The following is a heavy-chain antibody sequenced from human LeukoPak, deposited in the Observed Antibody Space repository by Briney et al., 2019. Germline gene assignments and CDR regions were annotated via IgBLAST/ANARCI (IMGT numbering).Heavy chain of an antibody. CDR1: GGSISGSSHY. CDR2: FYFGGST. J-gene: IGHJ4*02. D-gene: IGHD6-19*01. CDR3: ARSRESVAGNFDY. V-gene: IGHV4-39*01. Sequence: SETLSLTCSVSGGSISGSSHYWGWIRQPPGKGLESIGSFYFGGSTYYNPSLKSRVTISVDTSKNQFSLKMSSVTAADTAVYFCARSRESVAGNFDYWGQGTLVIISS.